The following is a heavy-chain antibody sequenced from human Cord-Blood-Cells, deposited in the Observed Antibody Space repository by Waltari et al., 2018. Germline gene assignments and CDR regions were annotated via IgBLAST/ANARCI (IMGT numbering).Heavy chain of an antibody. J-gene: IGHJ3*02. CDR2: IYPGDSDT. CDR3: ARLNAAHDAFDI. CDR1: GYSFTSYW. D-gene: IGHD6-25*01. Sequence: EVQLVQSGAEVKKHGESLTISCKGSGYSFTSYWIGWVRQVPGNGLEGMGIIYPGDSDTRYRPSFQGHVTISADTSISAAYLQWSSLKASDTAMYYCARLNAAHDAFDIWGQGTMVTVSS. V-gene: IGHV5-51*01.